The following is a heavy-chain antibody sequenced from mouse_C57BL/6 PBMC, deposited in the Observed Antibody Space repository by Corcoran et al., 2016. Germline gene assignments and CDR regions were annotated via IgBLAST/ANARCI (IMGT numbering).Heavy chain of an antibody. V-gene: IGHV9-3*01. Sequence: QIQLVQSGPELKKPGETVKISCKASGYTFTTYGMSWVKQAPGKGLKWMGWINTYSGVPTYAEDFKGRFAFSLETSASTAYLQINNLKNEDTATYFCARVYDGYYRAMDYWGQGTSVTVSS. CDR1: GYTFTTYG. J-gene: IGHJ4*01. CDR2: INTYSGVP. CDR3: ARVYDGYYRAMDY. D-gene: IGHD2-3*01.